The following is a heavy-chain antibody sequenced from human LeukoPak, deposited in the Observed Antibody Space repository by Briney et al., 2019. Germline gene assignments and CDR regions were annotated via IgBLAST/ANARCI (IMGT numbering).Heavy chain of an antibody. CDR2: ISSSINYV. CDR3: ARAGEIDY. Sequence: GGSLRLSCAASGFTFIIYSMNWVRQAPGKGLEWVSSISSSINYVYYADSVKGRFTISRDNAKNSLYLQMNSLRAEDTAVYYCARAGEIDYWGQGTLVTVSS. V-gene: IGHV3-21*01. CDR1: GFTFIIYS. D-gene: IGHD7-27*01. J-gene: IGHJ4*02.